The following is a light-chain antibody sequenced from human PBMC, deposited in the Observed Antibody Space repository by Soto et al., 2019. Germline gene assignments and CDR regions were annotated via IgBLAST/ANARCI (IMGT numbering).Light chain of an antibody. CDR1: RSVSSN. J-gene: IGKJ4*01. V-gene: IGKV3-15*01. CDR3: QQYNNWPLT. CDR2: GAS. Sequence: EIVMTQSPATLSLSPGERATLSCRASRSVSSNLAWYQQKPGQAPRLLIYGASTRATGSPARFSGSGSGTDFTLTISSLQSEDFALDYCQQYNNWPLTFGGGTKVEIK.